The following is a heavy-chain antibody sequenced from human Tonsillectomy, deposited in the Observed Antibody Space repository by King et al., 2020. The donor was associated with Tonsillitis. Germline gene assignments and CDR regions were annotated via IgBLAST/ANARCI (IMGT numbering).Heavy chain of an antibody. CDR3: SCIAARFV. CDR1: GFSFSTYD. J-gene: IGHJ3*01. D-gene: IGHD6-6*01. Sequence: QLVQSGGGVVQPGRSLRLSCAAAGFSFSTYDMHWVRQAPGKGLEGVAVISFDGRNQYYADSVKGRFTISRDNSKKTLFLQMNSLRVEDTAVYYCSCIAARFVWGQGTMVTVSA. V-gene: IGHV3-30*03. CDR2: ISFDGRNQ.